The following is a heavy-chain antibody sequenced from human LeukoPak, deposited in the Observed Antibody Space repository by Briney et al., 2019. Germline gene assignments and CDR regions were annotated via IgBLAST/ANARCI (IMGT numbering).Heavy chain of an antibody. CDR1: GFTFSSYS. CDR2: ISSSSTI. J-gene: IGHJ4*02. Sequence: SGGSLRLSCAASGFTFSSYSMNWVRQAPGKGLEWVSYISSSSTIYYADSVKGRFTISRDNAKNSLYLQMNSLRAEDTAVYYCARGGAARPLDYWGQGTLVTVSS. CDR3: ARGGAARPLDY. V-gene: IGHV3-48*01. D-gene: IGHD6-6*01.